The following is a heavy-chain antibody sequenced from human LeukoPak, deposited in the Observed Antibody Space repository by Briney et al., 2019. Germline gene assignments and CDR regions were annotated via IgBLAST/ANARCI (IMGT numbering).Heavy chain of an antibody. CDR3: ARESPVAATGRSWFDS. V-gene: IGHV3-23*01. Sequence: PGGSLRLSCAASGFSFNNYAMSWVRQAPGKGLEWVSTITGGGSTTYYADSVKGRFTISRDNSKNTLYLQMNSLRAEDTALYYCARESPVAATGRSWFDSWGQGTLVTVSS. D-gene: IGHD6-13*01. CDR1: GFSFNNYA. CDR2: ITGGGSTT. J-gene: IGHJ5*01.